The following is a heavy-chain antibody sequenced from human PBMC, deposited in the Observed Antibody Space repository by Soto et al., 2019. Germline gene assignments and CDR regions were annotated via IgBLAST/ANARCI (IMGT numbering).Heavy chain of an antibody. V-gene: IGHV3-23*01. J-gene: IGHJ4*02. D-gene: IGHD3-9*01. CDR2: ISFSGDRR. CDR3: ANYFAGSRYKGFEY. Sequence: EVQLLESGGGLIQPGGSLRLSCAASGFAFSNYAMNWVRQAPGKGLEWVSTISFSGDRRYYADSVKGRFTISRDNSKNTLYLQMNSLRAEDTAVYYCANYFAGSRYKGFEYWGQGSLVTVSS. CDR1: GFAFSNYA.